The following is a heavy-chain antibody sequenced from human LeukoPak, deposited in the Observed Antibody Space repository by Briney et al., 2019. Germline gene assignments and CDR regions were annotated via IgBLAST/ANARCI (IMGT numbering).Heavy chain of an antibody. CDR1: GFTFRGHW. CDR3: VRDATGLTN. Sequence: TGGSLRLSCAASGFTFRGHWMNWVRQAPGQGMEWVANINSDGSGKYHVDSVQGRFTISRDNAKNSLYLQMNSLRAEDTAVYYCVRDATGLTNWGQGTLVTVSS. CDR2: INSDGSGK. D-gene: IGHD4-11*01. J-gene: IGHJ4*02. V-gene: IGHV3-7*01.